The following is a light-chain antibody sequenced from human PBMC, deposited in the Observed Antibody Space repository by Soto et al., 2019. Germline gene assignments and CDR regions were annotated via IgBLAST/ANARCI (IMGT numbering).Light chain of an antibody. V-gene: IGKV3-20*01. CDR2: GVS. CDR1: QSVSSD. Sequence: EMVITQSPATLSVSPGERATLSCRASQSVSSDLAWYQQKPGQAPRLLIYGVSSRPIGIPDRFSGSGSGTDFTLTISRLEPEDFAVYYCEQYGSSPRTFGQGTKVDIK. J-gene: IGKJ1*01. CDR3: EQYGSSPRT.